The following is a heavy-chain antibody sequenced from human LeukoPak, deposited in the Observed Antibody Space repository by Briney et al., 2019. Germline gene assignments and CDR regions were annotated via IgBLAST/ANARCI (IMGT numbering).Heavy chain of an antibody. CDR3: AKGHRESSSFFDS. J-gene: IGHJ4*02. Sequence: PGGSLRLSCAAFSGFAMSWVRRAPGKRLEWVSAINGRGDDTYYPDSVKGRFTISRDNSNNTLYLQMNSLRADDTAVYYCAKGHRESSSFFDSWGQGIPVTVSS. CDR1: SGFA. V-gene: IGHV3-23*01. CDR2: INGRGDDT.